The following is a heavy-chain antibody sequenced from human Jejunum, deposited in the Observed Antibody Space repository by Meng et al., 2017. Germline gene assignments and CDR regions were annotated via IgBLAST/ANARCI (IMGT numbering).Heavy chain of an antibody. CDR2: IYYSGSS. CDR1: GGSINTGDYY. J-gene: IGHJ4*02. D-gene: IGHD2-8*02. Sequence: QVQLQESGPGLVKPSQTLSLTCTVSGGSINTGDYYWSWIRQPPGKGPEWIAYIYYSGSSYSKSSLRSRVIISIDTSKNQFSLILSAVTAADTAVYYCARHPTGGYNYFDYWGQGTLVTVSS. V-gene: IGHV4-30-4*01. CDR3: ARHPTGGYNYFDY.